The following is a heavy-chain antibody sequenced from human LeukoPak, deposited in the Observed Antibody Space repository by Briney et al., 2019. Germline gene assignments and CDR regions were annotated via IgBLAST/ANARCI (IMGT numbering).Heavy chain of an antibody. Sequence: PSETLSLTCTVSGGSISSYYWSWIRQPAGKGLEWIGRIYSHGSTNYSPSLKSRVTMSLDTSKNQFSLKLSSLTAADTALYYCARGRFCSADICSGGDAFDIWGQGTMVSVSS. CDR1: GGSISSYY. D-gene: IGHD3-3*01. CDR2: IYSHGST. J-gene: IGHJ3*02. V-gene: IGHV4-4*07. CDR3: ARGRFCSADICSGGDAFDI.